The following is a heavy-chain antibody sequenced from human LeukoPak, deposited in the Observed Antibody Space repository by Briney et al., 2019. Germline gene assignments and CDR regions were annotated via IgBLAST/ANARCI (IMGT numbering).Heavy chain of an antibody. J-gene: IGHJ4*02. D-gene: IGHD4-17*01. CDR2: INPSGGST. V-gene: IGHV1-46*01. Sequence: ASVKVSCKASGYTFTSYYMHWVRQAPGQGLEWMGIINPSGGSTSYAQKFQGRVTMTRDTSASTVYMELSSLRSEDTAIYYCARITMTTVPYWGQGTLVTVSS. CDR1: GYTFTSYY. CDR3: ARITMTTVPY.